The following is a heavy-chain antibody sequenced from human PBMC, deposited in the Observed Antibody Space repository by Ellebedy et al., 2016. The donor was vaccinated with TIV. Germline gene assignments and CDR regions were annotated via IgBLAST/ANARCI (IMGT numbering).Heavy chain of an antibody. J-gene: IGHJ6*02. CDR1: GFTFSNYG. CDR2: ITYDGSNK. Sequence: GESLKISCAASGFTFSNYGMHWVRQAPGKGLEWVAVITYDGSNKNYADSVKGRFTISRDNSKNTLDLQMNSLRAEDTAVYYCAKALEYGDGYGMNVWGQGTTVTVSS. CDR3: AKALEYGDGYGMNV. V-gene: IGHV3-30*18. D-gene: IGHD4-17*01.